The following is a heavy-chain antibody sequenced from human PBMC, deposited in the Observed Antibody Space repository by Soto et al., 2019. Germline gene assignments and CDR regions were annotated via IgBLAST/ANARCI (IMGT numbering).Heavy chain of an antibody. CDR1: GGSISSYY. D-gene: IGHD2-15*01. CDR3: ARVRDCSGGTCYSWWFDP. Sequence: SETLSLTCTVSGGSISSYYWSWIRQPPGKGLEWIGYIYYSGSTNYNPSLKSRVTISVDTSKSQLSLKLSSVTAADTAVYYCARVRDCSGGTCYSWWFDPWGQGTLVTVSS. V-gene: IGHV4-59*01. J-gene: IGHJ5*02. CDR2: IYYSGST.